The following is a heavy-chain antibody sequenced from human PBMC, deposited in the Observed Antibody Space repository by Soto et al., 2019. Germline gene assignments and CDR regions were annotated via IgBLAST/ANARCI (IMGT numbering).Heavy chain of an antibody. CDR1: GYTFNTYG. CDR2: ISPHNGNT. V-gene: IGHV1-18*04. Sequence: QVQVVQSGAEVKTPGASVKVSCKASGYTFNTYGITWVRQAPGEGLEWMGWISPHNGNTNYAQEFKGRVTMTTDTSTSTVYMELRSLRYDDTAVYYCARDLFYLELYPPGDFDVWGQGTMVTVSS. CDR3: ARDLFYLELYPPGDFDV. J-gene: IGHJ3*01. D-gene: IGHD1-7*01.